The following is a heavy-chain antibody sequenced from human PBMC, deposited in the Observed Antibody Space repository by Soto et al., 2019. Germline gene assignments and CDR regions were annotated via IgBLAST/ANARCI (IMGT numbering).Heavy chain of an antibody. D-gene: IGHD3-22*01. J-gene: IGHJ4*02. CDR3: AKSRYSDSSGDFYDY. CDR2: IGGSGRTT. Sequence: GXLRLSCASSAFXFNNYAMSWVRHAPGKGLEWVSGIGGSGRTTYYADSVKGRFTISRDNSNKTLFLQMSSMRADDTAVYYCAKSRYSDSSGDFYDYWGQGTLGTVSS. V-gene: IGHV3-23*01. CDR1: AFXFNNYA.